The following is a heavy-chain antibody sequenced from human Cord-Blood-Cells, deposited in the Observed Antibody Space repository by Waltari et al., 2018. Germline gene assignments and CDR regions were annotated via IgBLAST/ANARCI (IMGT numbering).Heavy chain of an antibody. D-gene: IGHD6-13*01. CDR3: ARVAAAGPDY. J-gene: IGHJ4*02. V-gene: IGHV3-74*01. CDR1: GFTFSSYW. Sequence: EVQLVEYGGGLVQPGGSLRLSCAASGFTFSSYWMHWVRQAPGKGRVWVSRINSDGSSTSYADSVKGRFTISRDNAKNTLYLQMNSLRAEDTAVYYCARVAAAGPDYWGQGTLVTVSS. CDR2: INSDGSST.